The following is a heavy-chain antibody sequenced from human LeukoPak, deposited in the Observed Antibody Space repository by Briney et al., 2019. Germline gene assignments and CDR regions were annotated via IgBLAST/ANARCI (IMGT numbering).Heavy chain of an antibody. CDR2: INPNSGGT. CDR3: ARELGAIDY. J-gene: IGHJ4*02. V-gene: IGHV1-2*02. CDR1: GYSFTDKY. Sequence: ASVKVSCKASGYSFTDKYMHWVRQAPGQGLEWMGWINPNSGGTNYAQKFQGRVTMTTDTSMSTAYMELSSLRSEDTAVYYCARELGAIDYWGQGTLVTVSS. D-gene: IGHD7-27*01.